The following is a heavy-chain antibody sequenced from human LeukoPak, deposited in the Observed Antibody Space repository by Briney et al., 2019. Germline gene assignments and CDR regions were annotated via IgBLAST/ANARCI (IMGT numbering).Heavy chain of an antibody. CDR2: IHYSGST. Sequence: SQTLSLTCTLSGGSISSAEYYWSWIRQHPGKGLEWIGYIHYSGSTYYNPSLKSRLTISVDTSKNQFSLKLSSVTAADTAVYYCARQRSYNWHFDLWGRGTLVTVSS. V-gene: IGHV4-31*03. J-gene: IGHJ2*01. CDR3: ARQRSYNWHFDL. D-gene: IGHD3-10*01. CDR1: GGSISSAEYY.